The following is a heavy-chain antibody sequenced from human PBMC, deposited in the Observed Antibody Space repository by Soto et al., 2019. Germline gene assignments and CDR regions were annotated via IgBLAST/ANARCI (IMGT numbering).Heavy chain of an antibody. CDR1: GYTFENYA. CDR2: ISWHSGNL. Sequence: EVQLVESGGGLVQPGRSLRLSCAASGYTFENYAMHWVRQAPGKGLEWVSGISWHSGNLGYADSVRGRFTISRDNAKNSLYLQMNSLRPEDTGFYYCAKDKVYSNYEHYFDYWGQGTLVTVSS. D-gene: IGHD4-4*01. CDR3: AKDKVYSNYEHYFDY. V-gene: IGHV3-9*01. J-gene: IGHJ4*02.